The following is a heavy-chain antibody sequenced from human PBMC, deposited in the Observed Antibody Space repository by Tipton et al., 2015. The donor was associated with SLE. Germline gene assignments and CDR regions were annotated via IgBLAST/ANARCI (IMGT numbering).Heavy chain of an antibody. J-gene: IGHJ4*02. Sequence: TLSLTCTVSGGSISSSSYYWGWIRQPPGKGLEWIGEINHSGGTNYNPSLKSRVTISVDTSKNQFSLILTSVTAADTAVYYCGRLMSSIDYWGQGTLVTVSS. V-gene: IGHV4-39*07. CDR1: GGSISSSSYY. CDR2: INHSGGT. D-gene: IGHD5/OR15-5a*01. CDR3: GRLMSSIDY.